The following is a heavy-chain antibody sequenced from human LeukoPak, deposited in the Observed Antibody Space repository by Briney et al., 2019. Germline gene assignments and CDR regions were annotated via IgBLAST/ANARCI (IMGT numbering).Heavy chain of an antibody. J-gene: IGHJ4*02. CDR2: IYSGGST. CDR1: GFTVSSNY. CDR3: AREASSGGYGAPFDY. D-gene: IGHD5-12*01. Sequence: GGSLRLSCAASGFTVSSNYMSWVRQAPGKGLEWVSVIYSGGSTYCADSVKGRFTISRDNSKNTLYLQMNSLRAEDTAVYYCAREASSGGYGAPFDYWGQGTLVTVSS. V-gene: IGHV3-53*01.